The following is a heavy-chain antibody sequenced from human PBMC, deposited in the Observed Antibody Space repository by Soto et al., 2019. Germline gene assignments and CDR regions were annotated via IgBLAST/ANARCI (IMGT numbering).Heavy chain of an antibody. CDR1: GGSISSSSYY. CDR3: ARGVVVPAAIEAFDI. Sequence: SETLSLTCTVSGGSISSSSYYWGWIRQPPGKGLEWIGSIYYSGSTYYNPSLKSRVTISVDTSKNQFSLKLSSVTAADTAVYYCARGVVVPAAIEAFDIWGQGTMVTVSS. D-gene: IGHD2-2*02. CDR2: IYYSGST. J-gene: IGHJ3*02. V-gene: IGHV4-39*01.